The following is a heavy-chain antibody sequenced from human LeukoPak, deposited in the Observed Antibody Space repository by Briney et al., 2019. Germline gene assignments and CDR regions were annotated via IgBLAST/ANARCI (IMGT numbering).Heavy chain of an antibody. CDR3: AIEPIAAAGPSRDY. Sequence: SETLSLTCAVYGGSFSGYYWSWIRQPPGKGLEWIGEINHSGTTTYNPSLKSRVTISVDTSKNQFSLKLSSVTAADTAVYYCAIEPIAAAGPSRDYWGQGTLVTVSS. CDR2: INHSGTT. V-gene: IGHV4-34*01. J-gene: IGHJ4*02. D-gene: IGHD6-13*01. CDR1: GGSFSGYY.